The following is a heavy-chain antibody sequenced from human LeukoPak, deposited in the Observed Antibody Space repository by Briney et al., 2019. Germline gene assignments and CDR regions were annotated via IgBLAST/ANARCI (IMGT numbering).Heavy chain of an antibody. Sequence: SETLSLTCTVSGGSISSGGYYWSWIRQHPGKGLAWIGYIYYSGSTYYNPSLKSRVTISVDTSKNQFSLKLSSVTAADTAVYYCARDSGGGGLDDSSPFGSSYYYYYGMDVWGQGTTVTVSS. CDR1: GGSISSGGYY. CDR2: IYYSGST. CDR3: ARDSGGGGLDDSSPFGSSYYYYYGMDV. J-gene: IGHJ6*02. D-gene: IGHD3-22*01. V-gene: IGHV4-31*03.